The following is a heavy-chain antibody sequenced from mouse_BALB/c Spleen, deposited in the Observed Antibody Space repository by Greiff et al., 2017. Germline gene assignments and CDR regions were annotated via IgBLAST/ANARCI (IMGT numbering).Heavy chain of an antibody. CDR3: ARRHYYGYDY. D-gene: IGHD1-2*01. CDR2: ISYSGST. V-gene: IGHV3-2*02. Sequence: EVQLVESGPGLVKPSQSLSLTCTVTGYSITSDYAWNWIRQFPGNKLEWMGYISYSGSTSYNPSLKSRISITRDTSKNQFFLQLNSVTTEDTATYYCARRHYYGYDYWGQGTTLTVSS. CDR1: GYSITSDYA. J-gene: IGHJ2*01.